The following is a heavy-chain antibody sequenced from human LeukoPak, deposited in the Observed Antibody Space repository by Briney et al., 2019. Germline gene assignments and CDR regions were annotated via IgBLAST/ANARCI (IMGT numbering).Heavy chain of an antibody. CDR1: GFTFSSYG. J-gene: IGHJ4*02. CDR3: AKEGTL. V-gene: IGHV3-30*18. CDR2: ISYDGSNK. D-gene: IGHD1-7*01. Sequence: GGSLRLSCAASGFTFSSYGMHWVRQAPGKGLEWVAVISYDGSNKYYADSVKGRFTISRDNSKNTLYLQMNSLRAEDTAVYYCAKEGTLWGQGTLVTVSS.